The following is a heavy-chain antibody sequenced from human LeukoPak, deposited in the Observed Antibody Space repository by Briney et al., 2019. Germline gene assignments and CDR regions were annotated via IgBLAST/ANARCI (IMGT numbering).Heavy chain of an antibody. V-gene: IGHV4-59*01. J-gene: IGHJ6*02. CDR2: IYYSGST. CDR1: GGSISSYY. D-gene: IGHD2-2*01. Sequence: SETLSLTCTVSGGSISSYYWSWIRQPPGKGLEWLGYIYYSGSTNYNPSLKSRVAISVDTSKNQFSLKLSSVTAADTAVYYCARVQHCSSTSCYAAYGMDVWGQGTTVTVSS. CDR3: ARVQHCSSTSCYAAYGMDV.